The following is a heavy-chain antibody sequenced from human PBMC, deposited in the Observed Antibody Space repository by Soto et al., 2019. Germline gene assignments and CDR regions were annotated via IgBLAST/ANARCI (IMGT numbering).Heavy chain of an antibody. D-gene: IGHD2-21*02. V-gene: IGHV1-18*01. Sequence: ASVKVSCKASGYTFTSYGSSWVRQAPGQGLEWMGWISAYNGNTNYAQKLQGRVTMTTDTSTSTAYMELRSLRSDDTAVYYCARLKSDDDAFDIWGQGTMVTVSS. CDR3: ARLKSDDDAFDI. J-gene: IGHJ3*02. CDR1: GYTFTSYG. CDR2: ISAYNGNT.